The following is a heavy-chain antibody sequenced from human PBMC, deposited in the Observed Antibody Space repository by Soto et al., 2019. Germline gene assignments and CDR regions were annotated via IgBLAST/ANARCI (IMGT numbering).Heavy chain of an antibody. D-gene: IGHD4-17*01. J-gene: IGHJ4*02. Sequence: QVQLQESGPGLVKPSETLSLTCTVSGVSVSSGSFYWAWIRQPPGKGLEWIGFGSYSGTTNYKPSLKSGVTISVDTSRSQTSLKDSCLTAADTAVYYGARGATVTQYDSWGQGTLVTVSS. CDR2: GSYSGTT. V-gene: IGHV4-61*01. CDR1: GVSVSSGSFY. CDR3: ARGATVTQYDS.